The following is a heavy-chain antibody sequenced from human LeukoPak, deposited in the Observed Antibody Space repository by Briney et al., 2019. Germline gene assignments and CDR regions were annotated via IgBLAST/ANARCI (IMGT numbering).Heavy chain of an antibody. CDR1: GFTFSSYG. CDR2: ISGSGGST. J-gene: IGHJ4*02. Sequence: GGSLRLSCAASGFTFSSYGMSWVRQAPGKGLEWVSAISGSGGSTYCADSVKGRFTISRDNSKNTLYLQLNSLRAEDTALYYCVRPRSPASNDGGYWGQGTLVTVSS. V-gene: IGHV3-23*01. CDR3: VRPRSPASNDGGY. D-gene: IGHD1-1*01.